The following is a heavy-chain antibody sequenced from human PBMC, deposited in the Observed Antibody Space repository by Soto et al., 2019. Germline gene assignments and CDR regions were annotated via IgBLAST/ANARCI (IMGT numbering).Heavy chain of an antibody. Sequence: QVQLQQWGAGLLKPSETLSLTCAVYGGSFSGYYWSWIRQPPGKGLEWIGEINHSGSTNYNPSLKSRGTISVDTSKNQISLKLSSVTAADTAVYYCAREAGTYHIDYWGQGTLVTVSS. CDR1: GGSFSGYY. V-gene: IGHV4-34*01. CDR2: INHSGST. D-gene: IGHD6-19*01. J-gene: IGHJ4*02. CDR3: AREAGTYHIDY.